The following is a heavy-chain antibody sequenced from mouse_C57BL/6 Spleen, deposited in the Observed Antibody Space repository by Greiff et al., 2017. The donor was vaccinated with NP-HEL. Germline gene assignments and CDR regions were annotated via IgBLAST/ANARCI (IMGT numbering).Heavy chain of an antibody. V-gene: IGHV5-4*01. CDR1: GFTFSSYA. J-gene: IGHJ3*01. CDR3: ARGGNYAGFAY. Sequence: EVHLVESGGGLVKPGGSLKLSCAASGFTFSSYAMSWVRQTPEKRLEWVATISDGGSYTYYPDNVKGRFTISRDNAKNNLYLQMSHLKSEDTAMYYCARGGNYAGFAYWGQGTLVTVSA. CDR2: ISDGGSYT. D-gene: IGHD2-1*01.